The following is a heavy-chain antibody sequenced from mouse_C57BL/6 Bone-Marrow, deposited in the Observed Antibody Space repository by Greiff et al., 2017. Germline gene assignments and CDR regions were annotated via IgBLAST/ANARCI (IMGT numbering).Heavy chain of an antibody. CDR3: AGDYDGTGYFDV. J-gene: IGHJ1*03. Sequence: VQLQQPGAELVRPGSSVKLSCKASGYTFTSYWMDWVKQRPGQGLEWIGNIYPSDSETHYNQKFKDKATLTVDKSSNTAYMQLSSLTSEDSAVYYCAGDYDGTGYFDVWGTGTTVTVSS. V-gene: IGHV1-61*01. D-gene: IGHD2-4*01. CDR1: GYTFTSYW. CDR2: IYPSDSET.